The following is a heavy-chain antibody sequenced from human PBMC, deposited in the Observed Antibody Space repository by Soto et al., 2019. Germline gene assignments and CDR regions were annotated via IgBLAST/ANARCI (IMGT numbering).Heavy chain of an antibody. J-gene: IGHJ6*02. D-gene: IGHD2-2*02. CDR1: GYTFTGYY. CDR3: ARMGVVVPAAILLDYYYGMDV. V-gene: IGHV1-2*02. Sequence: ASVKVSCKASGYTFTGYYMHWVRQAPGQGLEWMGWINPNSGGTNYAQKFQGRVTMTRDTSISTAYMELSRLRSDDTAVYYCARMGVVVPAAILLDYYYGMDVWGQGTTVTV. CDR2: INPNSGGT.